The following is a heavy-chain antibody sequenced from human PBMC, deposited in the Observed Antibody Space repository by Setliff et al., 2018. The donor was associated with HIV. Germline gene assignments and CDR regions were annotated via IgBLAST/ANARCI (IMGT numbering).Heavy chain of an antibody. CDR3: ARSPYSGRLVP. CDR1: GYTFTNYG. Sequence: ASVKVSCKASGYTFTNYGISWVRQAPGQGLEWMGWIGAYDGNTNYEQKFQGRVTMTTDTSTSTAYMELRSLRSDDTAVYFCARSPYSGRLVPWGQGTQVTVSS. J-gene: IGHJ5*02. CDR2: IGAYDGNT. V-gene: IGHV1-18*01. D-gene: IGHD5-12*01.